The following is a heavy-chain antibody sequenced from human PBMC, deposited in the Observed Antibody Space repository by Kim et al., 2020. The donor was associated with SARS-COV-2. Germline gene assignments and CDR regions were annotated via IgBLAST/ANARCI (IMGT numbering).Heavy chain of an antibody. V-gene: IGHV1-3*01. CDR2: T. J-gene: IGHJ4*02. D-gene: IGHD6-19*01. CDR3: AGGAVAGPFDY. Sequence: TKYSQKFQGRVTITRDTSASTAYMELSSLRSEDTAVYYCAGGAVAGPFDYWGQGTLVTVSS.